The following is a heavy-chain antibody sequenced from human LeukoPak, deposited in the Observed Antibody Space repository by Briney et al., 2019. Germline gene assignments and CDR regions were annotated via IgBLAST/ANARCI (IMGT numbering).Heavy chain of an antibody. D-gene: IGHD2-2*01. V-gene: IGHV3-23*01. CDR1: GFTFSSYA. CDR2: ISGSGGST. CDR3: AKSEDIVVVPTTKNYYYYGMDV. J-gene: IGHJ6*02. Sequence: PGGSLRLSCAASGFTFSSYAMSWVRQAPGKGLEWVSAISGSGGSTYYADSVKGRFTISRGNSKNTLYLQMNSLRAEDTAVYYCAKSEDIVVVPTTKNYYYYGMDVWGQGTTVTVSS.